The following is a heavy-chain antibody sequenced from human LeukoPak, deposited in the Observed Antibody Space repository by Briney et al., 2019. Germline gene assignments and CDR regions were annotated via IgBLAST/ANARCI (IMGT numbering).Heavy chain of an antibody. V-gene: IGHV1-18*01. CDR1: GYTFTTYG. CDR3: ASDKLHYIMDV. CDR2: ISAAKGNT. D-gene: IGHD2-15*01. J-gene: IGHJ6*02. Sequence: GAPVNVSCKSSGYTFTTYGVIGVRQAAGQDGEGKRWISAAKGNTNFAHKFHGKVILTPHTSSSTAYIKLRSLRSDDTDIYYCASDKLHYIMDVRGQGTTVTVSS.